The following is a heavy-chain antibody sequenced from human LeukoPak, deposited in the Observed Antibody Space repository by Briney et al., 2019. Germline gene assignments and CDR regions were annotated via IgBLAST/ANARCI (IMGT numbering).Heavy chain of an antibody. CDR3: ARQPLGFLERFFDL. D-gene: IGHD3-3*02. Sequence: SETLSLTCTVSGGSISSYYWSWIRPPAGKGLEWIGRIYTSGSTNYNPSLKSRLTISEDTSKNQFSLDLSSATAADTAVYYCARQPLGFLERFFDLWGRGTLVTVSS. J-gene: IGHJ2*01. CDR1: GGSISSYY. CDR2: IYTSGST. V-gene: IGHV4-4*07.